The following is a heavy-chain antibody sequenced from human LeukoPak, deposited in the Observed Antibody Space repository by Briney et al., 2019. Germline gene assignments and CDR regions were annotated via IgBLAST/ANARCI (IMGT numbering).Heavy chain of an antibody. J-gene: IGHJ3*02. Sequence: PGGSLRLPCVASGFIVTTNYMSWVRQAPGKGLEWVAVIYSGGSTYYADSLKGRFTISRDKSKNTLYLQMNSLGPEDTAVYYCATHYDISGHGAFDIWGQGTLVTVSS. CDR2: IYSGGST. CDR3: ATHYDISGHGAFDI. D-gene: IGHD3-22*01. V-gene: IGHV3-53*01. CDR1: GFIVTTNY.